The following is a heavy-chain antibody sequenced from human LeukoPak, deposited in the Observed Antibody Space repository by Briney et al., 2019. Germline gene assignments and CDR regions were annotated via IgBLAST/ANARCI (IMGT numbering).Heavy chain of an antibody. CDR1: GGTFSSYA. Sequence: ASVKVSCKASGGTFSSYAISWVRQAPGQGLEWMGGIIPIFGTANYAQKFQGRVTITADESTSTAYMELSSLRSEDTAVYYCARGLLTRAERPRYYYMDVWGKGTTVTVSS. CDR3: ARGLLTRAERPRYYYMDV. D-gene: IGHD7-27*01. CDR2: IIPIFGTA. J-gene: IGHJ6*03. V-gene: IGHV1-69*01.